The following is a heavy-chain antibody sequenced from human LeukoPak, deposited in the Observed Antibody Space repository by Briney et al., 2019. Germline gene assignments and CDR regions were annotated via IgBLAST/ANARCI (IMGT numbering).Heavy chain of an antibody. CDR1: CYPINWGYH. J-gene: IGHJ4*02. CDR3: AQTRDGSGRACFSPEVLVS. CDR2: IYHSGNT. V-gene: IGHV4-38-2*01. D-gene: IGHD3-22*01. Sequence: SETLSLTCAGSCYPINWGYHLGWIRQSPGKGLEWIGSIYHSGNTYYNPSLRSRVTISVDTSMNQFSLKLTSVAAADTAVSSCAQTRDGSGRACFSPEVLVSWGQGTLVTVSS.